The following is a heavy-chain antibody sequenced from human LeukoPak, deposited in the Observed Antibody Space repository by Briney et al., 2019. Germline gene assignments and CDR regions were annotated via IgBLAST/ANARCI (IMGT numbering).Heavy chain of an antibody. CDR2: TYYSGST. CDR1: GGSISSYY. CDR3: ARQPVGAARYFDY. J-gene: IGHJ4*02. Sequence: PSETLSLTCTVSGGSISSYYWSWIRQPPGKGLEWIGYTYYSGSTNYNPSLKSRVTISVDTSKNQFSLKLSSVTAADTAVYYCARQPVGAARYFDYWGQGTLVTVPS. D-gene: IGHD1-26*01. V-gene: IGHV4-59*01.